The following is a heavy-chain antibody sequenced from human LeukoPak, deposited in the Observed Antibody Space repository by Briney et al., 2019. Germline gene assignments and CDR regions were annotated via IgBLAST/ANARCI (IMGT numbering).Heavy chain of an antibody. D-gene: IGHD3-3*01. V-gene: IGHV1-18*01. CDR2: ISAYNGNT. CDR1: GYTFTSYG. Sequence: GASVKVSCKASGYTFTSYGISWVRQAPGQGLEWMGWISAYNGNTNYAQKLQGRVTMTTDTSTSTAYMELRSLRSDDTAMYYCARVPGVYFDFSIGFGSGWFDPWGQGILVTVSS. J-gene: IGHJ5*02. CDR3: ARVPGVYFDFSIGFGSGWFDP.